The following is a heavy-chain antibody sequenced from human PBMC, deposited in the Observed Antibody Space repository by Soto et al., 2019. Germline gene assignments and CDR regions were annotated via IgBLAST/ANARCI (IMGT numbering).Heavy chain of an antibody. D-gene: IGHD2-15*01. CDR1: GYTFTYNL. V-gene: IGHV1-46*01. Sequence: ASVKVSCKASGYTFTYNLMHWVRQAPGQGLEWMGIINPSGGTTRAAQKFQGRVTMTRDTSTSTVYMELSSLRSEDTAVYYCARGPHIAVDHYKKYYFDYWGQGTLVTVS. CDR2: INPSGGTT. J-gene: IGHJ4*02. CDR3: ARGPHIAVDHYKKYYFDY.